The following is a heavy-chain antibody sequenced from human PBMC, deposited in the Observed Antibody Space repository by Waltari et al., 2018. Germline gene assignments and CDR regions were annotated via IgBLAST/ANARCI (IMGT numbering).Heavy chain of an antibody. CDR1: GFTFDDYA. CDR3: AKSDCGGDCYTFDY. J-gene: IGHJ4*02. Sequence: EVQLVESGGVVVQPGGSLRLSCAASGFTFDDYAMHWVRQAPGKGLEWVSLISWDGGSTYYADSVKGRFTISRDNSKNSLYLQMNSLRAEDTALYYCAKSDCGGDCYTFDYWGQGTLVTVSS. CDR2: ISWDGGST. V-gene: IGHV3-43D*04. D-gene: IGHD2-21*01.